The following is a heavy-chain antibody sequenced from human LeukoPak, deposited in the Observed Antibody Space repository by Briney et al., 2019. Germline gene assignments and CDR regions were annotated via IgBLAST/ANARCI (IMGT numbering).Heavy chain of an antibody. J-gene: IGHJ5*02. CDR2: IYYSGST. V-gene: IGHV4-39*07. CDR3: ARTIVVVVAATPSLWFDP. D-gene: IGHD2-15*01. Sequence: PSETLSLTCTVSGDSISTINYYWGWIRQPPGKGLEWIANIYYSGSTYYNPSLKSRVTISVDTSKNQFSLKLSSVTAADTAVYYCARTIVVVVAATPSLWFDPWGQGTLVTVSS. CDR1: GDSISTINYY.